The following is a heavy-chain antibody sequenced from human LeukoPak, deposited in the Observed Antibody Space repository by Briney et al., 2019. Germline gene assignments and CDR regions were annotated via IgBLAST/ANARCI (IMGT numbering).Heavy chain of an antibody. CDR3: AREDSSGYYYVGY. D-gene: IGHD3-22*01. J-gene: IGHJ4*02. CDR1: GFTFSSYS. V-gene: IGHV3-21*01. CDR2: ISSSSSYI. Sequence: GGSLRLSCAASGFTFSSYSTNWVRQAPGKGLEWVSSISSSSSYIYYADSVKGRFTISRDNAKNSLYLQMNSLRAEDTAVYYCAREDSSGYYYVGYWGQGTLVTVSS.